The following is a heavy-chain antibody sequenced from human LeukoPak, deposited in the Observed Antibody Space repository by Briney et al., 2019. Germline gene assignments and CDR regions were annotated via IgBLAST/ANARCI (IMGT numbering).Heavy chain of an antibody. CDR1: GGSISSGDYY. D-gene: IGHD3-22*01. J-gene: IGHJ4*02. Sequence: SQTLSLTCTVSGGSISSGDYYWSWIRQPPGKGLEGIGYIYYSGSTYYNPSLKSRDTISVDTSKNQFSLKLSSVTAADTAVYYCARDLGYYDSSGSDAGGYWGQGTLVTVSS. CDR3: ARDLGYYDSSGSDAGGY. V-gene: IGHV4-30-4*08. CDR2: IYYSGST.